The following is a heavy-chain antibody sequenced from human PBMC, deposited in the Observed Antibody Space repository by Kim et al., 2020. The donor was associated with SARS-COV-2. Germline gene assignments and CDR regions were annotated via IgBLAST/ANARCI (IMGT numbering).Heavy chain of an antibody. Sequence: SVKVSCKASGGTFSSYAISWVRQAPGQGLEWMGGIIPIFGTANYAQKFQGRVTITADESTSTAYMELSSLRSEDTAVYYCARAEYGSGSYYRRYFDYWGQGTLVTVSS. D-gene: IGHD3-10*01. CDR3: ARAEYGSGSYYRRYFDY. V-gene: IGHV1-69*13. CDR1: GGTFSSYA. CDR2: IIPIFGTA. J-gene: IGHJ4*02.